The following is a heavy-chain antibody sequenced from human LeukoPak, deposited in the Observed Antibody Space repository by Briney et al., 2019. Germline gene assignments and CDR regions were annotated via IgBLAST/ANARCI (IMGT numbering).Heavy chain of an antibody. Sequence: GGSLRLSCAASGFSFSSYSVNWVRQAPGKGLEWVSSISSSGSFIYYADSVKGRFTISRDNAKNTLYLQMNSLRAEDTAVYYCAKDRVAYSLQRGTGTYWGQGTLVTVSS. J-gene: IGHJ4*02. CDR1: GFSFSSYS. V-gene: IGHV3-21*04. CDR2: ISSSGSFI. D-gene: IGHD5-18*01. CDR3: AKDRVAYSLQRGTGTY.